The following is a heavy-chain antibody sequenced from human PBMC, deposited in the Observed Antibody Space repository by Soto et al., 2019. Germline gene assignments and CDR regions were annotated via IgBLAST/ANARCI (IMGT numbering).Heavy chain of an antibody. Sequence: QVQLVESGGGVVQPGRSLRLSCAASGFTFSSYGMHWVRQAPGKGLEWVAVIWYDGSNKYYADSVKGRFTISRDNSKNTLYLQMNSLRAEDTAVYYCARNRFIADNWFDPWGQGTLVTVSS. CDR2: IWYDGSNK. CDR1: GFTFSSYG. V-gene: IGHV3-33*01. J-gene: IGHJ5*02. D-gene: IGHD6-13*01. CDR3: ARNRFIADNWFDP.